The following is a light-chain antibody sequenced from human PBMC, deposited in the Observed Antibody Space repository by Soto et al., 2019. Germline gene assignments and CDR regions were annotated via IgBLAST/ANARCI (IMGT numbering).Light chain of an antibody. V-gene: IGKV4-1*01. CDR1: QSVLYSSNNKNY. J-gene: IGKJ2*01. Sequence: DIVMTQSPDSLAVSLGERATINCKSSQSVLYSSNNKNYLAWYQQKPGQPPKLLIYWASTRESGVPDRFSGSGSGTDFTLTINRLEPEDFAVYYCQQYGSSPPYTFGQGTKLEIK. CDR3: QQYGSSPPYT. CDR2: WAS.